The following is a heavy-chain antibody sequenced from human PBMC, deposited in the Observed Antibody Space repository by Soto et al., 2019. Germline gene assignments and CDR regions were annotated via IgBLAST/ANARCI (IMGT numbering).Heavy chain of an antibody. D-gene: IGHD2-2*01. J-gene: IGHJ4*02. CDR3: ARGGGWCSSTGCQRLNL. CDR1: GFTLTDYW. Sequence: EVQLVESGGGLVQPGGSLRLSCAASGFTLTDYWMSWVRQAPGKGLEWVANIKQDGSEIYYVDSVKGRFTISRDNAKKSLYLQMNSLRADDTAVYYCARGGGWCSSTGCQRLNLWGQGTLVNVSS. CDR2: IKQDGSEI. V-gene: IGHV3-7*01.